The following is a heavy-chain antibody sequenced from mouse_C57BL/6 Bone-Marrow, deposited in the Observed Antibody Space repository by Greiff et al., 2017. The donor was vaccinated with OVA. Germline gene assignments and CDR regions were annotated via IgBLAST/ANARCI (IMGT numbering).Heavy chain of an antibody. CDR2: IHPSDSDT. J-gene: IGHJ2*01. V-gene: IGHV1-74*01. Sequence: QVQLQQPGAELVKPGASVKVSCKASGFTFTSYWMHWVKQRPGKGLEWIGRIHPSDSDTNYNQTFKGQATLTVDKASSTAYLQLSSLTSEDSAVYYCASCYYGYLDYWGQGTTLTVSS. D-gene: IGHD2-1*01. CDR3: ASCYYGYLDY. CDR1: GFTFTSYW.